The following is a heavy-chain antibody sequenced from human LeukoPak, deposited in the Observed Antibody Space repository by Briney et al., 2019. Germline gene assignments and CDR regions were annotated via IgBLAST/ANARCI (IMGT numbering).Heavy chain of an antibody. CDR3: ARVALYDMRANWFDP. CDR2: IYYSGST. D-gene: IGHD3-22*01. V-gene: IGHV4-61*05. Sequence: SETLSLTCTVSGGSISSSSYYWGWIRQPPGKGLEWIGYIYYSGSTNYNPSLKSRVTISVDTSKNQFSLKLSSVTAADTAVYYCARVALYDMRANWFDPWGQGTLVTVSS. J-gene: IGHJ5*02. CDR1: GGSISSSSYY.